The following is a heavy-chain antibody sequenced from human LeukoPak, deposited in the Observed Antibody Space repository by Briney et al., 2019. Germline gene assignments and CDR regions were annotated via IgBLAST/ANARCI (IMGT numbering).Heavy chain of an antibody. Sequence: SETLSLTCTVSGVSISSYYWSWFRQPPGKGLEWLGYIYYSGNTNYNPSLKSRVTISVDTSKNQFSLKLSSVTAADTAVYFCARDQEHCSGTSCYPYWYDSWGQGTLVTVSS. V-gene: IGHV4-59*12. CDR2: IYYSGNT. D-gene: IGHD2-2*01. J-gene: IGHJ5*01. CDR1: GVSISSYY. CDR3: ARDQEHCSGTSCYPYWYDS.